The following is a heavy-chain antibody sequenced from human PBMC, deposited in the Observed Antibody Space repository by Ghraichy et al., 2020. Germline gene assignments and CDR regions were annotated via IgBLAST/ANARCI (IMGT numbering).Heavy chain of an antibody. CDR1: GYTFTSYD. CDR2: MNPNSGNT. CDR3: ARGGGFYDSRGYQRDGFDV. V-gene: IGHV1-8*01. J-gene: IGHJ3*01. D-gene: IGHD3-22*01. Sequence: ASVKVSCKASGYTFTSYDINWVRQAPGQGLEWMGWMNPNSGNTGYAQKFQGSVSMTRDTSTTTAFMQLSGLRSEDTAVYYCARGGGFYDSRGYQRDGFDVWGQGTVVTVSS.